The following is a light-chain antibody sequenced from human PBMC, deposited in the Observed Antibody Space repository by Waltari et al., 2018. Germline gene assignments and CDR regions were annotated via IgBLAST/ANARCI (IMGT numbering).Light chain of an antibody. Sequence: DIQMTQSPSSLSASVGGRVTISCRASQRISNYLHCFQHRRGTPPRLLIYTVPTLQSGVPSRFSGSGSGTDFTLTISGLQPEDFATYCCQQTYTIPRTFRQGTTVEI. V-gene: IGKV1-39*01. CDR1: QRISNY. CDR2: TVP. J-gene: IGKJ1*01. CDR3: QQTYTIPRT.